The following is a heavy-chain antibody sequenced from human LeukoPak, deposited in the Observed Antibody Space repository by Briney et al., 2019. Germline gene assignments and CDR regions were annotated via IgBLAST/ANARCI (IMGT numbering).Heavy chain of an antibody. Sequence: SETLSLTCTVSGGSISSYYWSWIRQPPGKGLEWIGYIYYSGSTNYNPSLKSRVTISVDTSKNQFSLKLSSVTAADTAVYYCARARYSYALNLDYWGQGTLVTVSS. CDR3: ARARYSYALNLDY. J-gene: IGHJ4*02. D-gene: IGHD5-18*01. CDR2: IYYSGST. V-gene: IGHV4-59*01. CDR1: GGSISSYY.